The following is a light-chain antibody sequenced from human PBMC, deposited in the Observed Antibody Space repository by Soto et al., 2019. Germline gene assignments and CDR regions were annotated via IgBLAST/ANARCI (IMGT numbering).Light chain of an antibody. CDR1: DSNIGSNP. V-gene: IGLV1-47*01. CDR3: ASWDDSLRGVL. Sequence: QSVLTQPPSASGTPGQRVTISCSGGDSNIGSNPVYWYQQLPGTAPKLVIHTNDQRPSGVPDRFSGSKSGTSATLAISGLRSEDEADYYCASWDDSLRGVLFGGGTKVTV. CDR2: TND. J-gene: IGLJ2*01.